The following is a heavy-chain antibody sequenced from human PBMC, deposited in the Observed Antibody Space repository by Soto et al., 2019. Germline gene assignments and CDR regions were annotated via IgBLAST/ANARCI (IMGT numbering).Heavy chain of an antibody. CDR2: ISAYNGNT. CDR3: ARDGLAGTTGISGY. V-gene: IGHV1-18*01. CDR1: GYTFSSYA. J-gene: IGHJ4*02. D-gene: IGHD1-7*01. Sequence: ASVKVSCKASGYTFSSYAISWVRQAPGQGLEWMGWISAYNGNTKYEQKFQGRVTMTADTSTNTAYMEVRSLRSDDTAVYYCARDGLAGTTGISGYWGQGPLVTVYS.